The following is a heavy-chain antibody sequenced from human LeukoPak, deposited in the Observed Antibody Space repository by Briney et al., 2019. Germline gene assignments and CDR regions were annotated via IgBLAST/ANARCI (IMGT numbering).Heavy chain of an antibody. CDR1: GGSISSNNW. Sequence: PSETLSLTCAVSGGSISSNNWWGWVRQPPGKGLEWIGYIYYSGSTNYNPSLKSRVTISVDTSKNQFSLKLSSVTAADTAVYYCARGTDFWSGLFDYWGQGTLVTVSS. J-gene: IGHJ4*02. D-gene: IGHD3-3*01. CDR2: IYYSGST. V-gene: IGHV4-4*02. CDR3: ARGTDFWSGLFDY.